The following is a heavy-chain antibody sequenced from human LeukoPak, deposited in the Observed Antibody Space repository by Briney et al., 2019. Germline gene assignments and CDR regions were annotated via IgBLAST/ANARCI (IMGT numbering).Heavy chain of an antibody. D-gene: IGHD3-16*02. CDR3: ARRHYDYVWGSYRLPQITYYFDY. J-gene: IGHJ4*02. CDR2: IYHSGST. Sequence: PSETLSLTCTVSGYSISSGYYWGWIRQPPGKGLEWIGSIYHSGSTYYNPSLKSRVTISVDTSKNQFSLKLSSVTAADTAVYYCARRHYDYVWGSYRLPQITYYFDYWGQGTLVTVSS. V-gene: IGHV4-38-2*02. CDR1: GYSISSGYY.